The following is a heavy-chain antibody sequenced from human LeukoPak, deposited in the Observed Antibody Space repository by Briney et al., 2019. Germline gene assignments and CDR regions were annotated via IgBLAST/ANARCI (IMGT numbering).Heavy chain of an antibody. CDR2: ISGSGGST. CDR3: AKWQYYGSGDDY. V-gene: IGHV3-23*01. D-gene: IGHD3-10*01. J-gene: IGHJ4*02. CDR1: GFTFSTYA. Sequence: PGGSLRLSCAASGFTFSTYAMSWVRQAPGKGLEWVSAISGSGGSTNYADSVKGRFTISRDNSKNTLFLQMNSLRAEDTAIYYCAKWQYYGSGDDYWGQGTLVTVSS.